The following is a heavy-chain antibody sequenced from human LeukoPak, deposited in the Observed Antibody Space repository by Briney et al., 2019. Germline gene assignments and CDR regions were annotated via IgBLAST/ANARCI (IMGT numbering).Heavy chain of an antibody. CDR2: ISSSSSYI. Sequence: GGSLRLSCAASGFTFSSYSMNWVRQAPGKGLEWVSSISSSSSYIYYADSVKGRFTISRDNAKNSLYLQMNSLRAEDTAVYYCAREAEHSSRPNYYYYGMDVWGQGTTVTVSS. D-gene: IGHD6-13*01. V-gene: IGHV3-21*01. CDR3: AREAEHSSRPNYYYYGMDV. J-gene: IGHJ6*02. CDR1: GFTFSSYS.